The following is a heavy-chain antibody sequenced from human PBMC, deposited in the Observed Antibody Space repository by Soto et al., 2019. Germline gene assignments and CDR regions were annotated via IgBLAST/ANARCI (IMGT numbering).Heavy chain of an antibody. V-gene: IGHV3-7*04. CDR3: ARVGATVSLGFDS. CDR2: IRGDGSDK. J-gene: IGHJ4*02. D-gene: IGHD1-26*01. CDR1: GFTFGSDW. Sequence: EVQLVESGGDLVQPGGSLTLACAASGFTFGSDWMSWVRQTPGKGLEWVANIRGDGSDKYYVDSVKGRFTISRDNAKNPLYLHMNNLRAEGPAVYYCARVGATVSLGFDSGGQGPLVTVSS.